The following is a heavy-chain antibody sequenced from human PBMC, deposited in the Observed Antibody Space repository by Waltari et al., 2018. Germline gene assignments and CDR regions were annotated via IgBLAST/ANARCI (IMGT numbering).Heavy chain of an antibody. J-gene: IGHJ4*02. Sequence: EVQLVESGGGLVKPGWSLRLSCAASGFTFGSYSMNWVRQVPGKGLEWVSSISSSSIYIYYADSVKGRFTISRDNAKTSLYLQMNSLRAEDTAVYYCARDGSSVAGTDYWGQGTLVTVSS. CDR1: GFTFGSYS. CDR3: ARDGSSVAGTDY. D-gene: IGHD6-19*01. V-gene: IGHV3-21*01. CDR2: ISSSSIYI.